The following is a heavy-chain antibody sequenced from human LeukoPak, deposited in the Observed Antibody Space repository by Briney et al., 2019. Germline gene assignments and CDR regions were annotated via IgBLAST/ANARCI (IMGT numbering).Heavy chain of an antibody. CDR3: ATDPRTYSSSSYYFDY. CDR1: GFTFSSYA. J-gene: IGHJ4*02. CDR2: ISYDGSNK. V-gene: IGHV3-30*04. Sequence: GGSLRLSCAASGFTFSSYAMHWVRQAPGKGLEWVAVISYDGSNKYYADSVKGRFTISRDNSKNTLYVQMNSLRAEDTAVYYCATDPRTYSSSSYYFDYWGQGTLVTVSS. D-gene: IGHD6-6*01.